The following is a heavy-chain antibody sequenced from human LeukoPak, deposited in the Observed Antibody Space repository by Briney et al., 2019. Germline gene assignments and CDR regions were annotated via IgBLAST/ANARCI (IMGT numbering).Heavy chain of an antibody. CDR2: ISWNSGSI. V-gene: IGHV3-9*01. Sequence: PGGSLRLSCAASGFTFDDYAMHWVRQAPGKGLEWVSGISWNSGSIGYADSVKGRFTISRDNAKNSLYLQMNSLRAEDTALYYCAKVGGSGWYGEYFDYWGQGTLVTVSS. CDR3: AKVGGSGWYGEYFDY. D-gene: IGHD6-19*01. CDR1: GFTFDDYA. J-gene: IGHJ4*02.